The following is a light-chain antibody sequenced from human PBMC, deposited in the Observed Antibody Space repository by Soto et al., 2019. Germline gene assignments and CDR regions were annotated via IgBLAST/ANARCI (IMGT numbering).Light chain of an antibody. Sequence: QSALTQPASVSGSPGQSITISCTGTSSDVGSYNLVSWYQQHPGKAPKLIIYEVNKRPSVVSNPFSGSKSGNTASLTISGLQADDEADYYCCSCAGTSTLVFGGGTKLTVL. J-gene: IGLJ2*01. V-gene: IGLV2-23*02. CDR3: CSCAGTSTLV. CDR1: SSDVGSYNL. CDR2: EVN.